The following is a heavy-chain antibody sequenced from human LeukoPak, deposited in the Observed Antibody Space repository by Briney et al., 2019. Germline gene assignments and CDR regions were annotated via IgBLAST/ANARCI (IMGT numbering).Heavy chain of an antibody. CDR2: INPNSGGT. CDR1: GYTFTGYY. J-gene: IGHJ4*02. Sequence: GASVKVSCKASGYTFTGYYKHWVRQAPGQGLEWMGWINPNSGGTNYAQKFQGRVTMTRDTSISTAYMELSRLRSDDTAVYYCARYIVATNGFDYWGQGTLVTVSS. D-gene: IGHD5-12*01. CDR3: ARYIVATNGFDY. V-gene: IGHV1-2*02.